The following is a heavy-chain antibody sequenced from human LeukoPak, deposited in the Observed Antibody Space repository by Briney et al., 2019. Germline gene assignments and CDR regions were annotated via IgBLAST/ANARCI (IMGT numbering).Heavy chain of an antibody. CDR3: AKGVNYFVLEY. Sequence: GGSLRLSCAASGFTFSTYAMSWVRQAPGKGLEWVSALSPSGGITYYEDSVKGRFTISRDNSKNTLYLQMNSLSAEDTAVYYCAKGVNYFVLEYWGQGNPGHHLL. V-gene: IGHV3-23*01. CDR1: GFTFSTYA. J-gene: IGHJ4*02. CDR2: LSPSGGIT. D-gene: IGHD3-10*02.